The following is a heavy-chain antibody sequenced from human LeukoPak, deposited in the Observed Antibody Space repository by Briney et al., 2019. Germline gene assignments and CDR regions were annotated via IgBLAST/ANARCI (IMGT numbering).Heavy chain of an antibody. CDR2: IYYSGST. J-gene: IGHJ5*02. CDR3: ARDAGFDP. CDR1: GGSISSSSYY. V-gene: IGHV4-39*02. Sequence: PSETLSLTCTVSGGSISSSSYYWGWIRQPPGKGLEWIGSIYYSGSTYYNPSLKSRVTISVDTSKNQFSLKLSSVTAADTAVYYCARDAGFDPWGQGTLVTVSS.